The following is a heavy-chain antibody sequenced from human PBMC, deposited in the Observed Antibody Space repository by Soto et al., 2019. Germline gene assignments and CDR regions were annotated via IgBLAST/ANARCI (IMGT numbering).Heavy chain of an antibody. CDR3: ARDGYYGSRSYANY. CDR1: GFTFSSYA. Sequence: QVQLVESGGGVVQPGRSLRLSCAASGFTFSSYAMHWVRQAPGKGLEWVAVISYDGSNKYYADSVKGRFTISRDNSKNTLYLQMNSLRAEDTAVYYCARDGYYGSRSYANYLGQGTLVTVSS. CDR2: ISYDGSNK. D-gene: IGHD3-10*01. J-gene: IGHJ4*02. V-gene: IGHV3-30-3*01.